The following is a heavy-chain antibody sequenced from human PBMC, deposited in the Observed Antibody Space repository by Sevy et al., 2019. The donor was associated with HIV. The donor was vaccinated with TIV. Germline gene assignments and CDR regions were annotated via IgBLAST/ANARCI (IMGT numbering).Heavy chain of an antibody. CDR1: GYTLTELS. V-gene: IGHV1-24*01. J-gene: IGHJ3*02. D-gene: IGHD2-21*02. Sequence: ASVKVSCKVSGYTLTELSMHWVRQAPGKGLEWMGGFDPEDGETIYAQKFQGRVTMTEDTSTDTDNMDLSSLRSEDTAVYYCATAPGRVTNFDAFDIWGQGTMVTVSS. CDR3: ATAPGRVTNFDAFDI. CDR2: FDPEDGET.